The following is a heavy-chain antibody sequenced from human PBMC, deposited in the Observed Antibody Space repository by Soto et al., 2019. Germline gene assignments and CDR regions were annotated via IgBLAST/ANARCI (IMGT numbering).Heavy chain of an antibody. CDR1: GFTFSSYG. Sequence: RLSCAASGFTFSSYGMHWVRQAPGKGLEWVAVIWYDGSNKYYADSVKGRFTISRDNSKNTLYLQMDSLRAEDTAVYYCARESRGSGWYHWFDPWGQGTLVTVSS. D-gene: IGHD6-19*01. CDR2: IWYDGSNK. J-gene: IGHJ5*02. CDR3: ARESRGSGWYHWFDP. V-gene: IGHV3-33*01.